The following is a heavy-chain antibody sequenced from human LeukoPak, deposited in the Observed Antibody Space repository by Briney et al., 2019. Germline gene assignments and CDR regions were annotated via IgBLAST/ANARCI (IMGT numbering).Heavy chain of an antibody. CDR2: IYPGDSDT. CDR1: GYRFTSYW. J-gene: IGHJ3*02. D-gene: IGHD3-10*01. Sequence: GESLKISCKGSGYRFTSYWIGWVRQMPGKGLEWMGIIYPGDSDTRYSPSFQGQVTISADKSISTAYLQWSSLKASDTAMYYCARHRGPVWFGELFDAFDIWGQGTMVTVSS. CDR3: ARHRGPVWFGELFDAFDI. V-gene: IGHV5-51*01.